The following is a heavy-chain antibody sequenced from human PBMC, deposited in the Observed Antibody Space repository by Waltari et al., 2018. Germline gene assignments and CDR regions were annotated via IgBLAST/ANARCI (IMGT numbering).Heavy chain of an antibody. CDR3: ARDGTMIVVGLLAN. D-gene: IGHD3-22*01. J-gene: IGHJ4*02. V-gene: IGHV1-69*08. Sequence: QVQLVQSGAEVKKPGSSVKVSCKASGGTFSSYTISWVRPAPGQGLEWMGRIIPILGIANYAQKFQGRVTITADKSTSTAYMELSSLRSEDTAVYYCARDGTMIVVGLLANWGQGTLVTVSS. CDR1: GGTFSSYT. CDR2: IIPILGIA.